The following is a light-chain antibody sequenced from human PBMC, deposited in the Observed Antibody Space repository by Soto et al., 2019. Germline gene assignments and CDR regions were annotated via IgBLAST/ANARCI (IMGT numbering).Light chain of an antibody. CDR2: DVS. CDR3: SSYTSSSTLGV. Sequence: QSVLPQPASVSGSPGQSITISCTGTSSDVGGYNYVSWYQQHPGKAPKLMIYDVSNRPSGVSNRFSGSKSGNTASLTISGLQAEDAADYYCSSYTSSSTLGVFGTGTKLTVL. CDR1: SSDVGGYNY. V-gene: IGLV2-14*01. J-gene: IGLJ1*01.